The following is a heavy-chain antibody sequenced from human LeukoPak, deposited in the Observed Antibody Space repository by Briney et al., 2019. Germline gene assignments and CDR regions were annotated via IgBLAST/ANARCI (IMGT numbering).Heavy chain of an antibody. CDR3: AGEGDYWHRFDH. Sequence: SETLSLTCTVSGGSISNYYWSWIRQPPGKGLEWIGYIYYSGSTNHNPSLKSRVTISVDTSKNQFSLRLTSVTAADTAVYYCAGEGDYWHRFDHWGRGTLVTVSS. J-gene: IGHJ4*02. D-gene: IGHD4-17*01. CDR2: IYYSGST. V-gene: IGHV4-59*01. CDR1: GGSISNYY.